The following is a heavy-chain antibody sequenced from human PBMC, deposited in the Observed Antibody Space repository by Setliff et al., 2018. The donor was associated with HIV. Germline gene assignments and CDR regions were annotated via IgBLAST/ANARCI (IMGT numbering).Heavy chain of an antibody. Sequence: LSLSCAASGFTFSSYSINWVRQAPGKGLEWLSYISSSSSSIYHADSVKGRFTISRDTAKNTLYLQMNSLRAEDTAVYYCAHSNRIQPHLFDYWGQGTLVTVSS. J-gene: IGHJ4*02. CDR2: ISSSSSSI. V-gene: IGHV3-48*04. CDR1: GFTFSSYS. D-gene: IGHD5-18*01. CDR3: AHSNRIQPHLFDY.